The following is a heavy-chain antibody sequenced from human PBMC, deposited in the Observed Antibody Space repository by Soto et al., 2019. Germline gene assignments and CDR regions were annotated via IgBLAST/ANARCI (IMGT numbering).Heavy chain of an antibody. CDR2: IHHTVGT. CDR1: GDSISTDYW. CDR3: ARGSVDTVDSSGFYEY. Sequence: SETLSLTCAVSGDSISTDYWWSWVRQPPGKGLEWIGEIHHTVGTNYIPSLKSRVTISVDTSKSQFSLKLTSVTAADRTVYYCARGSVDTVDSSGFYEYWGQGTPVTVSS. D-gene: IGHD3-22*01. V-gene: IGHV4-4*02. J-gene: IGHJ4*02.